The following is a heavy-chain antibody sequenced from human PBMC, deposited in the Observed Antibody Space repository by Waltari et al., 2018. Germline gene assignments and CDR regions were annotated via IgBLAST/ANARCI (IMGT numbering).Heavy chain of an antibody. Sequence: QVQLVQSGAEVKKPGASVKVSCKASGYTFTGYYMHWVRQAPGQGLEWMGWINPNSGGTNYAQKFQGRVTMTRDTSISTAYMELSRLRSDDTAVYYCARAVSRTDAGARAPGAFDIWGQGTMVTVSS. J-gene: IGHJ3*02. CDR1: GYTFTGYY. CDR2: INPNSGGT. V-gene: IGHV1-2*02. D-gene: IGHD3-10*01. CDR3: ARAVSRTDAGARAPGAFDI.